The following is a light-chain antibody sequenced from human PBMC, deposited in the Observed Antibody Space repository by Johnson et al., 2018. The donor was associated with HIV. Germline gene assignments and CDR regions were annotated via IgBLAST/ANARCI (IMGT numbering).Light chain of an antibody. CDR2: ESN. J-gene: IGLJ1*01. Sequence: QSVLTQPPSVSAAPGQKVTISCSGSSSNIGNNYVSWYQHLPGTAPKLLIYESNRRPSGIPDRFSASKSGTSATLDITGLQTGDEADYYCGTWDSSLSAHYVFGTWTKITVV. CDR3: GTWDSSLSAHYV. V-gene: IGLV1-51*02. CDR1: SSNIGNNY.